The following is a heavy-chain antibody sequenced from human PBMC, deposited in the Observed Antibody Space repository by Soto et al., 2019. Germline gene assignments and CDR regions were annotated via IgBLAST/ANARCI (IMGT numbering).Heavy chain of an antibody. CDR2: IYYSGST. CDR3: ARHENWRSLVYYYYGMDV. CDR1: GVSSSSSSYY. D-gene: IGHD1-1*01. J-gene: IGHJ6*02. Sequence: SSETLSLTCTVSGVSSSSSSYYWGWIRQPPGKGLEWIGSIYYSGSTYYNPSLKSRVTISVDTSKNQFSLKLSSVTAADTAVYYCARHENWRSLVYYYYGMDVWGQGTTVTVSS. V-gene: IGHV4-39*01.